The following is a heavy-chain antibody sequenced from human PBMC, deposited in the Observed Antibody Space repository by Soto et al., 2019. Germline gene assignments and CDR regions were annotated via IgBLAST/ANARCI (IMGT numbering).Heavy chain of an antibody. J-gene: IGHJ6*02. CDR2: IWYDGSSK. V-gene: IGHV3-33*01. CDR1: GFTFSSYG. Sequence: LRLSCAASGFTFSSYGMHWVRQAPGKGLEWVAVIWYDGSSKYYADSVKGRFTISRDNSKNTLYLQMNSLRAEDTAVYYCARLGPVSYYYYYYSYGMDVWGQGTTVTVYS. CDR3: ARLGPVSYYYYYYSYGMDV. D-gene: IGHD3-10*01.